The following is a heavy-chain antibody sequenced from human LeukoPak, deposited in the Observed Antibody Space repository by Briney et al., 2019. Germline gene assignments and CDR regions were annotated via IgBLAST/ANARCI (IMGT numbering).Heavy chain of an antibody. CDR1: GGTFSSYA. J-gene: IGHJ6*02. D-gene: IGHD1-14*01. CDR3: ARVAPDPRTTTYGMDV. Sequence: SVKVSCKASGGTFSSYAISWVRQAPGQGLEWMGGIIPIFGTANYAQKFQGRVTITAGESTSTAYMELSSLRSEDTAVYYCARVAPDPRTTTYGMDVWGQGTTVTVSS. CDR2: IIPIFGTA. V-gene: IGHV1-69*13.